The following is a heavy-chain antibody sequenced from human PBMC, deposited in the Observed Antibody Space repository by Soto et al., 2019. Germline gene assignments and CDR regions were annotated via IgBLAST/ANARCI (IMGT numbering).Heavy chain of an antibody. CDR1: GYTFTSYD. J-gene: IGHJ4*02. V-gene: IGHV1-8*01. CDR2: MNPNSGNT. CDR3: ARGSVASGFWDLDY. Sequence: QVQLVQSGAEVKKPGASVKVSCKASGYTFTSYDINWVRQATGQGLEWMGWMNPNSGNTGYAQKFQGRVTRTRNTSISTAYMELSSLRSEDTAVYYWARGSVASGFWDLDYWGQGTLVTVSS. D-gene: IGHD6-19*01.